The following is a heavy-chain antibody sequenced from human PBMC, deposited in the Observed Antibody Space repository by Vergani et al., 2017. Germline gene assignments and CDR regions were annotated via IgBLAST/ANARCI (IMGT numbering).Heavy chain of an antibody. CDR1: EATFNSYA. Sequence: QVQLAQSRAEVKNPRSSVKVSLKASEATFNSYAISWVRHAPGQGLEWMGGIIPIFGTANYAQKFHGTVTITEDESTSTAYIERSSLRSGKTAVYYGARAPTPYYYDDSSGYYSYWGKGTLVTVSS. CDR2: IIPIFGTA. CDR3: ARAPTPYYYDDSSGYYSY. V-gene: IGHV1-69*12. J-gene: IGHJ4*02. D-gene: IGHD3-22*01.